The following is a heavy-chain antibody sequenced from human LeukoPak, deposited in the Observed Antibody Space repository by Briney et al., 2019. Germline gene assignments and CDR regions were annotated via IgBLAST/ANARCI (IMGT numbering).Heavy chain of an antibody. CDR3: AKAGYYGSGSYLDY. D-gene: IGHD3-10*01. V-gene: IGHV3-30*18. J-gene: IGHJ4*02. CDR2: ISYDGSNK. CDR1: GFTFSSYG. Sequence: GGSLRLSCAASGFTFSSYGMHWVRQAPGKGLEWVAVISYDGSNKYYADSVKGRFTISRDNSKNTLYLQMNSLRAEDTAVYYRAKAGYYGSGSYLDYWGQGTLVTVSS.